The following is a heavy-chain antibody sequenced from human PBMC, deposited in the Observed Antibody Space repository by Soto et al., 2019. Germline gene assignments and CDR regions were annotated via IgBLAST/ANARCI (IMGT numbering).Heavy chain of an antibody. Sequence: LSLTCAVSGYSISSGYYWGWIRQPPGKGLEWIGSIYHSGSTYYNPSLKSRVTISVDTSKNQFSLKLSSVTAADTAVYYCARDPVYDYVWGSYRTRPYYFDYWGQGTLVTVSS. CDR1: GYSISSGYY. V-gene: IGHV4-38-2*02. D-gene: IGHD3-16*02. J-gene: IGHJ4*02. CDR2: IYHSGST. CDR3: ARDPVYDYVWGSYRTRPYYFDY.